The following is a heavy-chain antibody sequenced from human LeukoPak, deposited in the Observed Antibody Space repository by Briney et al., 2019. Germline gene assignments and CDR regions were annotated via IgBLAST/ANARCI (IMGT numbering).Heavy chain of an antibody. J-gene: IGHJ6*02. V-gene: IGHV1-8*01. Sequence: ASVKVSCKASGYTLTSYDINWVRQATGQGLEWMGWMNPNSGNTGYAQKFQGRVTMTRNTSISTAYMELSSLRSEDTAVYYCARGVRGVIRTERKHYYYYGMDVWGQGTTVTVSS. CDR1: GYTLTSYD. CDR3: ARGVRGVIRTERKHYYYYGMDV. D-gene: IGHD3-10*01. CDR2: MNPNSGNT.